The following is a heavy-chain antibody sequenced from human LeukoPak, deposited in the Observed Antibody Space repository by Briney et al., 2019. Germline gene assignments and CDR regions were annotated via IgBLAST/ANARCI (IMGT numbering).Heavy chain of an antibody. CDR3: ARRSTDILTGFDY. V-gene: IGHV4-59*08. D-gene: IGHD3-9*01. CDR2: IYYSGST. Sequence: SETLSLTCTVSGGSISSYYWSWVRQPPGKGLEWIGYIYYSGSTNYNPSLKSRVTISIDTSQNQFSLKLSSVTAADTAVYYCARRSTDILTGFDYWGQGTLVTVSS. CDR1: GGSISSYY. J-gene: IGHJ4*02.